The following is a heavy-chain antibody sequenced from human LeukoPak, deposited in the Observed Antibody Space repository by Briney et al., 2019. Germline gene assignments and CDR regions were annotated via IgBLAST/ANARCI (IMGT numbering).Heavy chain of an antibody. D-gene: IGHD6-13*01. Sequence: GESLKISCKGSGYTFTSYGISWVRQAPGQGLEGMGWISAYNGNTNYAQKLQGRVTMTTDTSTSTAYMELRSLRSDDTAVYYCARRASSWYLDDYWGQGTLVTVSS. CDR2: ISAYNGNT. J-gene: IGHJ4*02. CDR3: ARRASSWYLDDY. CDR1: GYTFTSYG. V-gene: IGHV1-18*01.